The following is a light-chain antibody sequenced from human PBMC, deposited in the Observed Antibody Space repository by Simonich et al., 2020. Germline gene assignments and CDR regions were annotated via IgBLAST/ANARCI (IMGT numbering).Light chain of an antibody. CDR2: WAS. CDR3: QQYYSTPQT. J-gene: IGKJ1*01. Sequence: DIVMTQSPDSLAVSLGERATINCKSSQSVLYRSNNKNYLAWSQQKPVQPPKLLIYWASTRESGVPDLFSGSGSGTDFTLTISSLQAEDVAVYYCQQYYSTPQTFGQGTKVEIK. V-gene: IGKV4-1*01. CDR1: QSVLYRSNNKNY.